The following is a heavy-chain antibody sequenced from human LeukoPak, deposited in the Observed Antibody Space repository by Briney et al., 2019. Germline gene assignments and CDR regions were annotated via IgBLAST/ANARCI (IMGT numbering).Heavy chain of an antibody. CDR1: GGTFISCA. V-gene: IGHV1-69*13. Sequence: SVKVSCKASGGTFISCAISWVRQAPGQGLEWMGGIIPIFGTANYAQKFQGRVTITADESTSTAYMELSSLRSEDTAVYYCASSLLWFGEFNYGMDVWGQGTTVTVSS. D-gene: IGHD3-10*01. CDR3: ASSLLWFGEFNYGMDV. CDR2: IIPIFGTA. J-gene: IGHJ6*02.